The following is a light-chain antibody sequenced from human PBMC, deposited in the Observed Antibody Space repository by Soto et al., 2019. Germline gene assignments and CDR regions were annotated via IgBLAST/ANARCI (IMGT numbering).Light chain of an antibody. V-gene: IGKV3-15*01. Sequence: EIVLTQSPATLSVYPGESATLSCRASQSVSSNLAWYQQKPGQAPRLLIYGASTRATGFPARFSGSGSGTEFTLTISSLQSEDFAVYYCQHCNNWPITFGQGTRLEIK. CDR3: QHCNNWPIT. J-gene: IGKJ5*01. CDR1: QSVSSN. CDR2: GAS.